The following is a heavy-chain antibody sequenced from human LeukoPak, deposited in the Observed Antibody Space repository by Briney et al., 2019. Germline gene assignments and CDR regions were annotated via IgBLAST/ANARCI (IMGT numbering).Heavy chain of an antibody. CDR1: GFTFSSYE. CDR3: AREPYYVHDAFDI. J-gene: IGHJ3*02. D-gene: IGHD3-16*01. V-gene: IGHV3-48*03. Sequence: GGSLRLSCAASGFTFSSYEMNWVRQAPGKGLEWVSYISSSGSTIYYADSVKGRFTISRDNAKNSLYLQMNSLRAEDTAVYYCAREPYYVHDAFDIWGQGTMVTVSS. CDR2: ISSSGSTI.